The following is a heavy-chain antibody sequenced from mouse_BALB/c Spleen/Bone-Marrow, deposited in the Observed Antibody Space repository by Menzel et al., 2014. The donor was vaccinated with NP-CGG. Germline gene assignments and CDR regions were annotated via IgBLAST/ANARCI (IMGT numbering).Heavy chain of an antibody. D-gene: IGHD1-1*01. CDR1: GFNIKDTY. V-gene: IGHV14-3*02. Sequence: VQLQQSGAELVKQGASVKLSCTASGFNIKDTYMHWVKQRPEQGLEWIGRIDPANGITKYDPKFQGKATITADTSSNAAYLQLSGLTSEDTAVYYCASYYYGSSLFAYWGQGTLVTVSA. CDR2: IDPANGIT. CDR3: ASYYYGSSLFAY. J-gene: IGHJ3*01.